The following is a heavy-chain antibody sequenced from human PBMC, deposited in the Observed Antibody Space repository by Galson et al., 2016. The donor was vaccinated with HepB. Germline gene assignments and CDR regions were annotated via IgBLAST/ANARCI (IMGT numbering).Heavy chain of an antibody. CDR1: GSSIRTGYY. Sequence: SETLSLTCTVSGSSIRTGYYWGWIRQSAGKGLEWIGSIYHSGTTYYKVSFKGRVTISVDTSKNQFSLKLRSVTAADTAVYYCARDSETAAGYYNGVDVWGQGTTVTVSS. CDR3: ARDSETAAGYYNGVDV. V-gene: IGHV4-38-2*02. D-gene: IGHD6-13*01. CDR2: IYHSGTT. J-gene: IGHJ6*02.